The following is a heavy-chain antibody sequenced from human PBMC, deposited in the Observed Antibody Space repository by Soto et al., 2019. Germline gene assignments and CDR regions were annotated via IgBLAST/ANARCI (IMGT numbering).Heavy chain of an antibody. CDR3: ASPRPDGSSWYRYLDY. Sequence: PSETLPLTCAFSGGPINSSNWWGWVRQPPGKGLEWIGEIYHSGSTNYNPSLKSRVTISVDKSKNQFSLKLSSVTAADTAVYYCASPRPDGSSWYRYLDYWGQGTLVTVSS. CDR2: IYHSGST. J-gene: IGHJ4*02. CDR1: GGPINSSNW. D-gene: IGHD6-13*01. V-gene: IGHV4-4*02.